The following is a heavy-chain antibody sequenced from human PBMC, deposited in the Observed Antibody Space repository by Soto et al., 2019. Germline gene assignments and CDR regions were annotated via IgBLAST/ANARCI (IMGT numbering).Heavy chain of an antibody. CDR2: ISYDGSNK. Sequence: SLRLSCAASGFTFSSYAMHWFRQAPGKGLEWVAVISYDGSNKYYADSVKGRFTISRDNSKNTLYLQMNSLRAEDTAVYYCAREDIVVVPAAILSWFDPWGQGTLVTVSS. J-gene: IGHJ5*02. V-gene: IGHV3-30-3*01. CDR3: AREDIVVVPAAILSWFDP. D-gene: IGHD2-2*02. CDR1: GFTFSSYA.